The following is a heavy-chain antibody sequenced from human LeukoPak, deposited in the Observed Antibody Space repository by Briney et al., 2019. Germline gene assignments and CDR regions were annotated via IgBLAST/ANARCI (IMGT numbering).Heavy chain of an antibody. CDR1: GYTFTGYY. CDR2: INPNSGGT. J-gene: IGHJ4*02. V-gene: IGHV1-2*02. D-gene: IGHD1-14*01. Sequence: GASVKVSCKASGYTFTGYYMHWVRQAPGQGLEWMGWINPNSGGTNYAQKLQGRVTMTRDTSISTAYMELSRLRSDDTAVYYCAREARVRGSNHLYYFDYWGQGTLVTVSS. CDR3: AREARVRGSNHLYYFDY.